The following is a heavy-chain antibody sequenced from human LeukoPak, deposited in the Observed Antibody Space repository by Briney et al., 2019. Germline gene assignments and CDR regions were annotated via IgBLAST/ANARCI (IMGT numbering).Heavy chain of an antibody. CDR3: ARDVRGRFDY. J-gene: IGHJ4*02. Sequence: GGSLRLSCAASGFTFSSYSMNWVRQAPGKGLEWVSSISSSSSYVYYADSVKGRFTISRDNAKNSLYLQMNSLRAEDTAVYYCARDVRGRFDYWGQGTLVTVSS. D-gene: IGHD1-26*01. CDR2: ISSSSSYV. V-gene: IGHV3-21*01. CDR1: GFTFSSYS.